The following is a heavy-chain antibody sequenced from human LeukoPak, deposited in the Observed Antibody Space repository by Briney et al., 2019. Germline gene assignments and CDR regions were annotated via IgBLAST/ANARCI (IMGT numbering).Heavy chain of an antibody. CDR1: GFTFSNDW. CDR3: ARDIYGGHNY. CDR2: INQDGSEK. V-gene: IGHV3-7*04. Sequence: QPGGSLRLSCADSGFTFSNDWMSWVRQAPGKGLEWVANINQDGSEKSYVDSVEGRFTISRDNAKKSLYLHVNSLRAEDTAVYYCARDIYGGHNYWGQGTLLTVSS. D-gene: IGHD2-21*01. J-gene: IGHJ4*02.